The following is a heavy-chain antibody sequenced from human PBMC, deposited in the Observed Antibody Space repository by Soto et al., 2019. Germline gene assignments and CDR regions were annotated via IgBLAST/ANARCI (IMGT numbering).Heavy chain of an antibody. V-gene: IGHV4-59*08. CDR3: AGRAAGSYYFDY. Sequence: PSETLSLTCTVSGGSISSYYWSWIRQPPGKGLEWIGYIYYSGSTNYNPSLKSRVTISVDTSKNQFSLKLSSVTAADTAVYYCAGRAAGSYYFDYWGQGTQVTVSS. CDR1: GGSISSYY. D-gene: IGHD6-13*01. CDR2: IYYSGST. J-gene: IGHJ4*02.